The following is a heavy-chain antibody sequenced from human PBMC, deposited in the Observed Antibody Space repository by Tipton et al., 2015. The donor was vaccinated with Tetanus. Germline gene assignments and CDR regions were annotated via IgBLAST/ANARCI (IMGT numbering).Heavy chain of an antibody. Sequence: GSLRLSCAASGFTVSSNYMSWVRQAPGKGLEWVSVIYSDGNTYYADSVKGRFTISRDNSKNTLYLQMNSLRAEDTAVYYCARDSGRSGYDYDDYWGQGTLVTVSS. J-gene: IGHJ4*02. CDR1: GFTVSSNY. D-gene: IGHD5-12*01. CDR3: ARDSGRSGYDYDDY. CDR2: IYSDGNT. V-gene: IGHV3-53*01.